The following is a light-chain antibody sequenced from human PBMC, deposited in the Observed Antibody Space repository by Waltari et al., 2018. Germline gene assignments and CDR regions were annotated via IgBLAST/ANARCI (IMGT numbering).Light chain of an antibody. Sequence: QSVLTQPPSVSGAPGQRVTISCTGSGSNIGAGYDVHWYQQLPRAAPRLLIYGRTSRPVGVLDRFFGSTSGTAASLAITWLQAEDEADYDCQSYDTSLSVVFGGGTKLTVL. J-gene: IGLJ3*02. V-gene: IGLV1-40*01. CDR3: QSYDTSLSVV. CDR2: GRT. CDR1: GSNIGAGYD.